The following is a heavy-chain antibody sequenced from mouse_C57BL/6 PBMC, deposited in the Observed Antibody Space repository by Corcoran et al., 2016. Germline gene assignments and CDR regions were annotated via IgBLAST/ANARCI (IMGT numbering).Heavy chain of an antibody. V-gene: IGHV9-3*01. J-gene: IGHJ3*01. D-gene: IGHD1-1*01. Sequence: QIQLVQSGPQLKKPGETVKISCKASGYTFTTYGMSWVKQAPGKGLKWMGWINTYSGVPTYADDFKGRFAFSLETSASTADLQINNLKNEDTATYFCARCGVVATPAWFAYWGQGTLVTVSA. CDR1: GYTFTTYG. CDR2: INTYSGVP. CDR3: ARCGVVATPAWFAY.